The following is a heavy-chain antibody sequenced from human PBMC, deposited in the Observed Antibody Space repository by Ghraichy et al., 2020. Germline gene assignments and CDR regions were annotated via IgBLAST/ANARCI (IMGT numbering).Heavy chain of an antibody. CDR2: IKQDGSEK. D-gene: IGHD4-11*01. J-gene: IGHJ3*02. Sequence: GSLRLSCAVSGFSLSNNWMSWVRQAPGKGLEWVANIKQDGSEKNYVDSVKGRFIISRDNAKNSLYLQMNSLRADDTAVYYCARGYGNSIWGQGTMVTVSS. V-gene: IGHV3-7*04. CDR1: GFSLSNNW. CDR3: ARGYGNSI.